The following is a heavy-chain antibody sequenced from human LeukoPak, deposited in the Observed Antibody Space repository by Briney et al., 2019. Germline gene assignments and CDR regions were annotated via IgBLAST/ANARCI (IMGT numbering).Heavy chain of an antibody. CDR3: AIAVAGPLFDY. J-gene: IGHJ4*02. Sequence: GGSLRLSCAASGFSFSTYWMHWVRQAPGKGLVWVSRINSDESSTTYADSVKGRFTISRDNAHNTLYLQMNSLRAEDTAVYYCAIAVAGPLFDYWGQGTLVTVSS. CDR2: INSDESST. CDR1: GFSFSTYW. V-gene: IGHV3-74*01. D-gene: IGHD6-19*01.